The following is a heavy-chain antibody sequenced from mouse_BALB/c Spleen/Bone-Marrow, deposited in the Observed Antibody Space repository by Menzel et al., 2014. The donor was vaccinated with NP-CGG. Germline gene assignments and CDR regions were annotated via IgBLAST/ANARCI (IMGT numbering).Heavy chain of an antibody. J-gene: IGHJ3*01. V-gene: IGHV1S46*01. CDR2: IIPDNGDT. Sequence: VQLQQPGPELMKPGASVKMSCTASGYTSTDYYMKWVKQSHGKSLEWIGYIIPDNGDTFYNQKFKGKATLTVDKSSSTAYMQLNSLTSEDSAVYYCARSTGYYVGTWFAYWGQGTLVTVSA. D-gene: IGHD2-3*01. CDR1: GYTSTDYY. CDR3: ARSTGYYVGTWFAY.